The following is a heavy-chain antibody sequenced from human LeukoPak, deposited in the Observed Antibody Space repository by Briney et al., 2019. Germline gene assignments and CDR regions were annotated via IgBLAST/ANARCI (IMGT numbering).Heavy chain of an antibody. V-gene: IGHV4-59*08. CDR2: IYYSGST. D-gene: IGHD2-15*01. CDR3: ARHVTVYCSGGSCYSGLSWFDP. Sequence: SETLSLTCTVSGGSISSYYWSWIRQPPGKGLEWSGYIYYSGSTNYNPSLKSRVTISVDTSKNQFSLKLSSVTAADTAVYYCARHVTVYCSGGSCYSGLSWFDPWGQGTLVTVSS. CDR1: GGSISSYY. J-gene: IGHJ5*02.